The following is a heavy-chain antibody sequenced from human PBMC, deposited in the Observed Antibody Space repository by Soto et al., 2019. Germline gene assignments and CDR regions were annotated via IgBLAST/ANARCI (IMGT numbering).Heavy chain of an antibody. V-gene: IGHV1-69*06. CDR1: GGTFNKYA. CDR2: ILPIYSTRNYA. CDR3: ERGVVVVTNYYFDQ. Sequence: QVQLVQSGAEVRKPGSSVKVSCKASGGTFNKYAISWVRQAPGQGPEWMGGILPIYSTRNYANYAHKFQGRVTITVDKSTSTAYMELSGLKSDDTAIYYCERGVVVVTNYYFDQWGQGTLVTVSS. J-gene: IGHJ4*02. D-gene: IGHD2-2*01.